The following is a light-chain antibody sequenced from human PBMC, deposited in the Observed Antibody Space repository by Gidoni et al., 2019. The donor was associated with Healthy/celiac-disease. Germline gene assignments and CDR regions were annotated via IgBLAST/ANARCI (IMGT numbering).Light chain of an antibody. CDR3: QQRSNWPPAVT. V-gene: IGKV3-11*01. CDR2: DAS. CDR1: QSVSSY. Sequence: EIVLTQSPATLSLSPGERATLSCRASQSVSSYLAWYQQKPGQAPRLLIYDASNRATGIPARFSGSGSGTDSTLTISSLEPEDFAVYYCQQRSNWPPAVTFGGXTKVEIK. J-gene: IGKJ4*01.